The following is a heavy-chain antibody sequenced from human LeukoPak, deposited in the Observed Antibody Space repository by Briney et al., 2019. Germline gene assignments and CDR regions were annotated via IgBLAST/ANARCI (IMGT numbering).Heavy chain of an antibody. J-gene: IGHJ4*02. V-gene: IGHV1-46*01. D-gene: IGHD6-13*01. CDR3: ARDGYSSSWYLLFLAPYFDY. CDR1: GYTFTSYY. Sequence: ASVKASCKASGYTFTSYYMHWVRQAPGQGLEWMGIINPSGGSTSYAQKFQGRVTMTRDTSTSTVYMELSSLRSEDTAVYYCARDGYSSSWYLLFLAPYFDYWGQGTLVTVSS. CDR2: INPSGGST.